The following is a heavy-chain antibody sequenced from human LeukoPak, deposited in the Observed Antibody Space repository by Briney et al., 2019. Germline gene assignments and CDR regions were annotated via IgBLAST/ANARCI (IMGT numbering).Heavy chain of an antibody. CDR1: GDSISSYY. J-gene: IGHJ4*02. CDR3: ARDLGGGVRGPRWEFDY. Sequence: SETLSLTCSVSGDSISSYYWSWIRQPAGKGLEWIGHIDTSGITHSNPSLKSRVTMSVETSKKQISLRLSSVTAADTAVYYCARDLGGGVRGPRWEFDYWGQGTLVTVSS. CDR2: IDTSGIT. V-gene: IGHV4-4*07. D-gene: IGHD3-10*01.